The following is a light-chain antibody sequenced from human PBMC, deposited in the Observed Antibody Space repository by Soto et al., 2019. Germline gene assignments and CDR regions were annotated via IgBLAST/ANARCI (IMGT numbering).Light chain of an antibody. CDR3: QQCYSSPPT. CDR1: QSISSY. J-gene: IGKJ4*01. V-gene: IGKV1-39*01. Sequence: DIRMTQSPSSLSSSVGDIFTITCRASQSISSYLNWYQQKPGKAPKLLIYAASSLQSGVPSRFSGSGSGTDFTLTISSLQPEDFATYYCQQCYSSPPTFGGGTKVDI. CDR2: AAS.